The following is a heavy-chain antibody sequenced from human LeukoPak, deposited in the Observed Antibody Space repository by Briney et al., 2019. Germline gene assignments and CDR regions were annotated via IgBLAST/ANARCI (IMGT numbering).Heavy chain of an antibody. CDR2: ISSSSSYI. CDR1: GFTFSSYS. V-gene: IGHV3-21*04. D-gene: IGHD3-22*01. J-gene: IGHJ4*02. Sequence: GGSLRLSCAASGFTFSSYSMNWVRQAPGKGLEWVSSISSSSSYIYYADSVKGRFTISRDNSKNTLYLQMNTLRAEDTAMYYCARATYDTSGYYYVLDYWGQGTLVTVSS. CDR3: ARATYDTSGYYYVLDY.